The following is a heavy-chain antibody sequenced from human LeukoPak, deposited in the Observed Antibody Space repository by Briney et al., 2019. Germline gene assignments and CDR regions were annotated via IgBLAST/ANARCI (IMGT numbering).Heavy chain of an antibody. CDR2: IFPSGGEI. CDR3: ARDTLNEYYFDY. V-gene: IGHV3-23*01. J-gene: IGHJ4*02. CDR1: GFTFSTFA. Sequence: PGGSLRLSCEASGFTFSTFAMIWVRQPPGRGLEWVSSIFPSGGEIHYADSVRGRFTISRDNSKSTLSLQMNSLRAEDTAVYYCARDTLNEYYFDYWGQGTLVTVSS.